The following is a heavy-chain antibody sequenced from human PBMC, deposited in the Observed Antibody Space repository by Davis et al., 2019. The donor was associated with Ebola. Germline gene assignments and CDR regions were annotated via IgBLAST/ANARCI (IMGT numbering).Heavy chain of an antibody. CDR1: GFTFSSYA. Sequence: GGSLRLSCAASGFTFSSYAMSWVRQAPGKGLEWVANIKTDGSEEHYVDSVKGRFTMSRDNAKNSLYLQLDSLRDEDTAVYYCARWGLRGNYDSWSGSDYYFDYWGQGTLVIVSS. D-gene: IGHD3-3*01. CDR3: ARWGLRGNYDSWSGSDYYFDY. J-gene: IGHJ4*02. V-gene: IGHV3-7*01. CDR2: IKTDGSEE.